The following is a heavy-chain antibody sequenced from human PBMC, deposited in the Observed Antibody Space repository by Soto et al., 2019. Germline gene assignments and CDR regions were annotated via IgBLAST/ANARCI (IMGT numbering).Heavy chain of an antibody. CDR2: IYYSGST. CDR1: GGSISRSDFY. D-gene: IGHD1-1*01. Sequence: SETLSLTCTVSGGSISRSDFYWSWIRQPPGKGLEWIGYIYYSGSTYYNPSLKSRVTISVDTSKNQFSLKLSSVTAADTAVYYCASAAAYTGNYCWFDPWGQGTLVTVSS. V-gene: IGHV4-30-4*01. J-gene: IGHJ5*02. CDR3: ASAAAYTGNYCWFDP.